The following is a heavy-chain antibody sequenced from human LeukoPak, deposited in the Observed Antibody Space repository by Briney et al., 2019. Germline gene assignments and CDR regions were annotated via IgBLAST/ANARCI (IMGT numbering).Heavy chain of an antibody. CDR1: GGSISSYY. J-gene: IGHJ4*02. CDR2: IYYSGST. D-gene: IGHD1-26*01. CDR3: ARGFYSGSQYYFDY. Sequence: SETLSLTCTVSGGSISSYYWSWIRQPPGKGLEWIGYIYYSGSTNYNPSLKSRVTISVDTSKNQFSLKLSSVTAADTAVYYCARGFYSGSQYYFDYWGQGTPVTVSS. V-gene: IGHV4-59*01.